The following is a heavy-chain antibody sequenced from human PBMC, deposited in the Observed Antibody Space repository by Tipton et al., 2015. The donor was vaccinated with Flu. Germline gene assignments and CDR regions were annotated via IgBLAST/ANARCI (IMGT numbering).Heavy chain of an antibody. V-gene: IGHV4-59*01. CDR1: GGSISGYY. J-gene: IGHJ5*02. Sequence: TLSLTCTVSGGSISGYYWSWIRQPPGKRLEWMGHIHDSGGANYSPSLKSRVTMSVDSPKNQFSLRLTSVTAADTAVYYCARSGDFYLNWFGPWGQGTLVTVSS. D-gene: IGHD2/OR15-2a*01. CDR3: ARSGDFYLNWFGP. CDR2: IHDSGGA.